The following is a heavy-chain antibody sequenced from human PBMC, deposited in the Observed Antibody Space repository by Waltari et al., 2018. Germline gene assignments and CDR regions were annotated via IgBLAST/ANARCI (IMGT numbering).Heavy chain of an antibody. CDR1: GGTFSSYA. CDR3: ARVLARVSEVIAIGSFDY. D-gene: IGHD2-21*01. Sequence: QVQLVQSGAEVKKPGSSVKVSCKASGGTFSSYAISWVRQAPGQGLEWMGGIIPIFGTANDAQKFQGRVTITTDESTSTAYMELSSLRSEDTAVYYCARVLARVSEVIAIGSFDYWGQGTLVTVSS. J-gene: IGHJ4*02. V-gene: IGHV1-69*05. CDR2: IIPIFGTA.